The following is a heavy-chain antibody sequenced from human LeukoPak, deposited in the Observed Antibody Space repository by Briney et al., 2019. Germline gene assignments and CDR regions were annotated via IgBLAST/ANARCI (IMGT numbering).Heavy chain of an antibody. CDR3: ARERQALYGMDV. J-gene: IGHJ6*02. V-gene: IGHV3-30*02. CDR1: GFIFGSYV. CDR2: TLYDGSRK. Sequence: PGGSLRLSCAGSGFIFGSYVMSWVRQTRGMGLQWVALTLYDGSRKYYEDSVKGRFISSRDNSENTLYLQMDSLRVEDTAIYYCARERQALYGMDVWGQGTTVTVSS.